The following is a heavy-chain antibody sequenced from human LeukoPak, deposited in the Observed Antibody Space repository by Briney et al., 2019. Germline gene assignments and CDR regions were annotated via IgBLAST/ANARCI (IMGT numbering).Heavy chain of an antibody. Sequence: TTGGSLRLSCAASGFTFSDFTMNWVRQAPGKGLEWVSSITSSSTYIYYADSVKGRFTISRDNAKNSLYLQMNSLRAEDTAVYYCARVPGDYWGQGTLVAVSS. D-gene: IGHD3-10*01. CDR3: ARVPGDY. CDR2: ITSSSTYI. J-gene: IGHJ4*02. CDR1: GFTFSDFT. V-gene: IGHV3-21*06.